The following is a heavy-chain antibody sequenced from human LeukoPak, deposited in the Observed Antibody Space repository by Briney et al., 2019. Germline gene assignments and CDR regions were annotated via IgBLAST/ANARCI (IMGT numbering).Heavy chain of an antibody. CDR3: AKGPPLAAPRPTPIDY. CDR1: GFTFSSYG. D-gene: IGHD6-6*01. CDR2: IRYDGSNK. Sequence: PGGSLRLSCAASGFTFSSYGMHWVRQAPGKGLEWVAFIRYDGSNKYYADSVKGRFTISRDNSKNTLYLQMNSLRAEDTAVYYCAKGPPLAAPRPTPIDYWGQGTLVTVSS. J-gene: IGHJ4*02. V-gene: IGHV3-30*02.